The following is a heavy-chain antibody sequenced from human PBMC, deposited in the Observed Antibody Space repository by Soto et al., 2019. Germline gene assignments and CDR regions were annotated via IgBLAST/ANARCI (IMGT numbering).Heavy chain of an antibody. V-gene: IGHV3-33*01. CDR2: IWYDGSNK. J-gene: IGHJ5*02. CDR1: GFTFSSYG. CDR3: ARESPYYYDSSGYLT. Sequence: PGGSLRLSCAGSGFTFSSYGMHWGRQAPGKGLEWVAVIWYDGSNKYYADSVKGRFTISRDNSKNTLYLQMNSLRAEDTAVYYCARESPYYYDSSGYLTWGQGTLVTVSS. D-gene: IGHD3-22*01.